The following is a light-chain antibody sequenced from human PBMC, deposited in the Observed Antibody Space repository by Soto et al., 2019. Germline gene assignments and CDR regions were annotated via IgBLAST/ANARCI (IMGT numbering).Light chain of an antibody. J-gene: IGKJ3*01. CDR2: DAS. V-gene: IGKV1-27*01. Sequence: DIQMTQSPSSLSASVGERVTITCRASQGISNYLAWYQQKPGKVTKLLIYDASTLQSGVPSRFSGSGSGTDFTLTIRSLQPEDVATYYCQKYNSALIFTFGPGNKVDI. CDR3: QKYNSALIFT. CDR1: QGISNY.